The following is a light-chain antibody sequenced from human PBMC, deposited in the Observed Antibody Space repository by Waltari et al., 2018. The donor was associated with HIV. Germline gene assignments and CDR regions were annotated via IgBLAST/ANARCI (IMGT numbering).Light chain of an antibody. V-gene: IGLV1-40*01. Sequence: QSVLTQPPSVSGAPGQRVSISCTGSNSNIGAGSDVHWFPQLPGPAPNLLIYTNNNRPSGVPDRFSASKSGASASLAIAGLQVEDEADYYCQSYDSGLSGVIFGGGTKLTVL. CDR2: TNN. CDR1: NSNIGAGSD. CDR3: QSYDSGLSGVI. J-gene: IGLJ2*01.